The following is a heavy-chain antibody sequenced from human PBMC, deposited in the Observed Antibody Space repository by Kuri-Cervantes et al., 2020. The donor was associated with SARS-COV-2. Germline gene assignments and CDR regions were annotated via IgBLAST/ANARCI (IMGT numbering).Heavy chain of an antibody. CDR1: GFTFSSYG. D-gene: IGHD3-3*01. CDR3: ARGLEWLLHY. V-gene: IGHV3-30*03. Sequence: GESLKISCAASGFTFSSYGMHWVRQAPGKGLEWVAVISYDGSNKYYADSVKGRFTISRDNAKNSLYLQMNSLRAEDTAVYYCARGLEWLLHYWGQGTLVTVSS. CDR2: ISYDGSNK. J-gene: IGHJ4*02.